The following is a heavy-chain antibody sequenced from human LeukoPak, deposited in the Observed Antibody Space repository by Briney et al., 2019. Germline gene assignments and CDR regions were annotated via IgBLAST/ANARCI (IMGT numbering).Heavy chain of an antibody. CDR2: INSVGSGT. CDR1: GFTFSSYW. V-gene: IGHV3-74*01. Sequence: GGSLRLSCEASGFTFSSYWRHWVRQAPGKGLLWVSRINSVGSGTSYADSVKGRFTISRDNARNTLYLQMNSLRAEDTAVYYCARDGGLYYDFWSGYPHGAFDIWGQGTMVTVSS. CDR3: ARDGGLYYDFWSGYPHGAFDI. J-gene: IGHJ3*02. D-gene: IGHD3-3*01.